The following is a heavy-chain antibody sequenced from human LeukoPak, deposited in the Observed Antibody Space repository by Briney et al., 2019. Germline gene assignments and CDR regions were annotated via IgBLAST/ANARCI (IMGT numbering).Heavy chain of an antibody. CDR2: FHNTGAF. V-gene: IGHV4-38-2*01. Sequence: PSETLSLTCAVSGYSLSSGYYWGWIRQPPGKGLEWIGTFHNTGAFYYNPSLKSRVTISADMSKNQFSLNLRSVTAADTAMYYCERMYSTSWYVNQWGPGTLVTVSS. CDR1: GYSLSSGYY. CDR3: ERMYSTSWYVNQ. J-gene: IGHJ4*02. D-gene: IGHD2-2*01.